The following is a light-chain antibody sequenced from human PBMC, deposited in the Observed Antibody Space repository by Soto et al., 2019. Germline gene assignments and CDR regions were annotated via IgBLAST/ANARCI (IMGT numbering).Light chain of an antibody. CDR1: QSISSY. CDR3: QQYNSYSPRT. V-gene: IGKV1-5*01. J-gene: IGKJ1*01. Sequence: DIQMTQSPSTLSASVLDIVTVTFLASQSISSYLNWYQQKPGKAPKLLIYAASTLQSGVPSRFSGSGSGTEFTLTISSLQPDHFTTYYCQQYNSYSPRTFGQGTKVDIK. CDR2: AAS.